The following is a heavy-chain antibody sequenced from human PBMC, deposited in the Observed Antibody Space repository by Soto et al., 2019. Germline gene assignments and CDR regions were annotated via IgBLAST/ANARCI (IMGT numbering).Heavy chain of an antibody. D-gene: IGHD4-4*01. Sequence: QVQLVESGGGVVQPGRSLRLSCAASGFTFSSYGMHWVRQAPGKGLEWVAVIWYDGSNKYYADSVKGRFTISRDNSKNSLYLQKSSLRAEDTAVYYCARQGTRTVATDDAFDIWGQGTMVTVSS. CDR3: ARQGTRTVATDDAFDI. CDR2: IWYDGSNK. CDR1: GFTFSSYG. V-gene: IGHV3-33*01. J-gene: IGHJ3*02.